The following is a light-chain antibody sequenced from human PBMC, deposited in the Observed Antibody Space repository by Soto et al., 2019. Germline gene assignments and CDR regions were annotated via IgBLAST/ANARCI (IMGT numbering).Light chain of an antibody. CDR3: TSFTSSHTYV. CDR1: SSDVGGYNF. Sequence: QSVLTQPASVSGSPGQSITISCTGTSSDVGGYNFVSWYQQHPDKAPRLMIYEVSNRPSGVSNRFSGSKSGNTASLTISGLQAEDEADYYCTSFTSSHTYVFGTGTKSPS. V-gene: IGLV2-14*01. CDR2: EVS. J-gene: IGLJ1*01.